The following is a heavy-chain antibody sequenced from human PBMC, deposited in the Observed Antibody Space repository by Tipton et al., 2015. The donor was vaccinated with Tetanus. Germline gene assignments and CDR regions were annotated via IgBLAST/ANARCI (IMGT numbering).Heavy chain of an antibody. V-gene: IGHV1-18*01. CDR3: ARVQEQRIYYYGMDV. J-gene: IGHJ6*02. CDR2: ISAYNGKT. CDR1: GYNFVNFG. Sequence: QSGAEVKEPGASVKVSCKASGYNFVNFGISWVRQAPGQGLEWMGWISAYNGKTKYAQRLQGRVTMTTDRSASTAYMDPRRLRSDDTAVYYCARVQEQRIYYYGMDVWGQGTTVTVSS. D-gene: IGHD6-25*01.